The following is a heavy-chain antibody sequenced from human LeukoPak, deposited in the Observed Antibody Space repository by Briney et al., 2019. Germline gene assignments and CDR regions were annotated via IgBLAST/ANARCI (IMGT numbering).Heavy chain of an antibody. J-gene: IGHJ4*02. CDR2: VGGRGVKT. CDR1: GFTFSNYA. Sequence: GGSLRLSCAASGFTFSNYAIHWVRQAPGKGLEWVSIVGGRGVKTYYADSVKGRFTISRDNSKNTVYLQMNSLRAEDTAVYYCAKRGDCSGTCTYDYWGQGTLVTVSS. V-gene: IGHV3-23*01. CDR3: AKRGDCSGTCTYDY. D-gene: IGHD2-2*01.